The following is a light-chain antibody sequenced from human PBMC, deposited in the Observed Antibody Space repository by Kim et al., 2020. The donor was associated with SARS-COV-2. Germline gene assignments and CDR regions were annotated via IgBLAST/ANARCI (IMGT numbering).Light chain of an antibody. CDR2: AAS. J-gene: IGKJ1*01. V-gene: IGKV1-27*01. CDR3: QSYNSAPWT. CDR1: QDISHY. Sequence: ASVGDRVTITCRASQDISHYLAWFQQKPGEAPKLLIYAASALQSEVPSRFSGSGSGTDFTLTISSLQPEDVATFYCQSYNSAPWTFGQGTKVDIK.